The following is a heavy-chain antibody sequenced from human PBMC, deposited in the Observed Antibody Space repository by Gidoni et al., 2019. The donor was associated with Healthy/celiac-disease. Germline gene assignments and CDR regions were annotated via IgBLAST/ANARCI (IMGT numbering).Heavy chain of an antibody. J-gene: IGHJ6*02. CDR2: ISSSSSYI. D-gene: IGHD3-3*01. CDR1: GFTFSSYS. V-gene: IGHV3-21*01. Sequence: EVQLVVSGGGLVKPGGSLRLSCAASGFTFSSYSMNWVRQAPGKGLEWVSSISSSSSYIYYADSVKGRFTISRDNAKNSLYLQMNSLRAEDTAVYYCARSTIFGVVTTPYYYYGMDVWGQGTTVTVSS. CDR3: ARSTIFGVVTTPYYYYGMDV.